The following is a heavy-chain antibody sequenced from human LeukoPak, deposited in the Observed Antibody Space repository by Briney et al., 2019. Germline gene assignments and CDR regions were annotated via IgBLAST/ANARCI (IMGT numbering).Heavy chain of an antibody. CDR3: AREAVTTFRSYSYYYGVDV. CDR2: INPNSGGT. V-gene: IGHV1-2*02. J-gene: IGHJ6*02. D-gene: IGHD4-17*01. CDR1: GYTFTGYY. Sequence: ASVKVSCKASGYTFTGYYMHWVRQAPGQGLEWMGWINPNSGGTNYAQKFQGRVTMTRDTSISTAYMELSRLRSEDTAVYYCAREAVTTFRSYSYYYGVDVWGQGTTVTVSS.